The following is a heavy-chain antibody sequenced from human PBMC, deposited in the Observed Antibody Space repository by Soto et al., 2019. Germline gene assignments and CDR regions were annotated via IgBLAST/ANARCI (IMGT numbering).Heavy chain of an antibody. Sequence: GGSLRLSCAASGFTFSDYYMSWIRQAPGKGLEWVSYISSSSSYTNYADSVKGRFTISRDNAKNSLYLQMNSLRAEDTAVYYCARDKGEGYSSSSPSPLDYWGQGTLVTVSS. D-gene: IGHD6-6*01. V-gene: IGHV3-11*06. CDR3: ARDKGEGYSSSSPSPLDY. J-gene: IGHJ4*02. CDR2: ISSSSSYT. CDR1: GFTFSDYY.